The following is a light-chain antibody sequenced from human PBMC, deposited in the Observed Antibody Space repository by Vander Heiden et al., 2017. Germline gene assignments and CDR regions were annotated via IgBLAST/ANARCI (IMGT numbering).Light chain of an antibody. CDR1: QSVSNN. V-gene: IGKV3-15*01. Sequence: EIVLTQSPASLSVSPGGRATLSCRASQSVSNNLAWHHQKPGQAPRLLIFDAASRATGVPARITASGSGTEFSLTISSLQSEDVASFYCQQYNTWPYTFGQGTKLEIK. J-gene: IGKJ2*01. CDR3: QQYNTWPYT. CDR2: DAA.